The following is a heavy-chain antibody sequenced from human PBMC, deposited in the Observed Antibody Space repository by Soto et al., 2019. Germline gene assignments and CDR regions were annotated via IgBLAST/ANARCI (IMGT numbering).Heavy chain of an antibody. V-gene: IGHV3-30*18. CDR2: ISHGGIRK. CDR1: GFSFSDYC. CDR3: VKDAVGGSNRYQRSN. Sequence: GGSLRLSCAAAGFSFSDYCMHWVRQGPGKGLEWVAAISHGGIRKHYADSVTGRFTISRDTSKKTVYLHLSSLRRDATATSYGVKDAVGGSNRYQRSNWGQGT. D-gene: IGHD1-26*01. J-gene: IGHJ4*02.